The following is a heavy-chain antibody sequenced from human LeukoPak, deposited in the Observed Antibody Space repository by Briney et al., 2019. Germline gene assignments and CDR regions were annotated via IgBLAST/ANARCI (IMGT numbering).Heavy chain of an antibody. CDR3: TRAVSYSNVYYFDY. Sequence: GGSLRLSCAASGFTFTNYWMSWVRQAPGKGLEWVGFIRSKAYGGTTEYAASVKGRFTISRDDSKSIAYLQMNSLKTEDTAVYYCTRAVSYSNVYYFDYWGQGTLVTVSS. D-gene: IGHD3-10*01. CDR2: IRSKAYGGTT. CDR1: GFTFTNYW. V-gene: IGHV3-49*04. J-gene: IGHJ4*02.